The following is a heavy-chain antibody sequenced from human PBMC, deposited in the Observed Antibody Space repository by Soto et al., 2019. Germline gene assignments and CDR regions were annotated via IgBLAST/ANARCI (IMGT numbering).Heavy chain of an antibody. V-gene: IGHV3-23*01. Sequence: EVQLLESGGGLVQPGGSLRLSCAASGFTFSSYAMTWVRQAPGKGLEWVSAISGSGGSTYYADSVKGRFTISRDSSKNTLYRQRNSLRAEDTAIYYCANAYLGIGYYYGMDVWGQGTTVTVSS. J-gene: IGHJ6*02. D-gene: IGHD7-27*01. CDR3: ANAYLGIGYYYGMDV. CDR2: ISGSGGST. CDR1: GFTFSSYA.